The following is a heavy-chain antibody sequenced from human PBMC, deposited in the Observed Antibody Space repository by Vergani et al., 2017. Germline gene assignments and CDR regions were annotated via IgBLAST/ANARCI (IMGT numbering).Heavy chain of an antibody. Sequence: QVQLVESGGGVVQPGRSLRLSCAASGFTFSSYAMHWVRQAPGKGPEWVAVISYDGSNKYYADSVKGRFTISRDNAKTTLYLKMNSLRAEDTAVYYCARDGWVVRGVINYYYYYYGMDVWGQGTTVTVSS. CDR2: ISYDGSNK. CDR1: GFTFSSYA. V-gene: IGHV3-30*01. CDR3: ARDGWVVRGVINYYYYYYGMDV. D-gene: IGHD3-10*01. J-gene: IGHJ6*02.